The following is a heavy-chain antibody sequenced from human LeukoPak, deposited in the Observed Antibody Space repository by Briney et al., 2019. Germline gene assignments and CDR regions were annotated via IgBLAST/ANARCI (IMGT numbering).Heavy chain of an antibody. Sequence: GGTLRLSCAVSGFTFSSYGMSWVRQAPGKGLEWVSGISGSGGNTYYADSVKGRFTISRDNSKNTLYLQMNSLRAEDTAVYYPLGYCSRTSCLDAFDIWGQRTMVTVSS. CDR3: LGYCSRTSCLDAFDI. CDR1: GFTFSSYG. D-gene: IGHD2-2*01. CDR2: ISGSGGNT. J-gene: IGHJ3*02. V-gene: IGHV3-23*01.